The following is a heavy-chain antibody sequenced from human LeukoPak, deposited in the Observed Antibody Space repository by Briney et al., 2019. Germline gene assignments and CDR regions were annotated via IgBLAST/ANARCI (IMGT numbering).Heavy chain of an antibody. CDR3: AMLYCSSTSCYSAYYYYGMDV. V-gene: IGHV1-69*04. D-gene: IGHD2-2*02. CDR2: IIPILGIA. Sequence: SVKVSCKASGGTFSSYAISWVRQAPGQGLEWMGRIIPILGIANYAQKFQGRVTITADKSTSTAYMELSSLRSEDTAVYYCAMLYCSSTSCYSAYYYYGMDVWGQGTTVTVSS. CDR1: GGTFSSYA. J-gene: IGHJ6*02.